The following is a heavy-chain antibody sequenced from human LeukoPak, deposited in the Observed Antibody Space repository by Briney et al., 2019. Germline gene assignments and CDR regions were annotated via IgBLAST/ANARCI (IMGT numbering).Heavy chain of an antibody. CDR3: AKSLYSSGWYLYD. CDR1: GFTFSSYA. CDR2: ISGSGGST. D-gene: IGHD6-19*01. Sequence: RPGGSLRLSCAASGFTFSSYAMSWVRQAPGKGLEWVSAISGSGGSTYYADSVKGRFTISRDNSKNTLYLQMNSLRAEDTAVYYCAKSLYSSGWYLYDWGQGTLVTVSS. V-gene: IGHV3-23*01. J-gene: IGHJ4*02.